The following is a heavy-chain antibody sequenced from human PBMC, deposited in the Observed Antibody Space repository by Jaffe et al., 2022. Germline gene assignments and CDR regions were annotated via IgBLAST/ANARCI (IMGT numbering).Heavy chain of an antibody. V-gene: IGHV3-48*03. CDR3: AREEQWLDGKAFDI. D-gene: IGHD6-19*01. CDR2: ISSSGSTI. Sequence: EVQLVESGGGLVQPGGSLRLSCAASGFTFSSYEMNWVRQAPGKGLEWVSYISSSGSTIYYADSVKGRFTISRDNAKNSLYLQMNSLRAEDTAVYYCAREEQWLDGKAFDIWGQGTMVTVSS. CDR1: GFTFSSYE. J-gene: IGHJ3*02.